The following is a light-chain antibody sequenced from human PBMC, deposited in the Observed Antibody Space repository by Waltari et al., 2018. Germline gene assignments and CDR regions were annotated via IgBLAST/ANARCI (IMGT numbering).Light chain of an antibody. Sequence: QSLLTQPPSASGTPGQRVTISCSGGISNIGSNTINWYRQFPGTPPKVLIYSNDQGTSGGPGRCSGSKSGTSASRAISGLQSEDEADYYCAAWDDSLGGPVFGGGTKLTVL. J-gene: IGLJ2*01. V-gene: IGLV1-44*01. CDR3: AAWDDSLGGPV. CDR2: SND. CDR1: ISNIGSNT.